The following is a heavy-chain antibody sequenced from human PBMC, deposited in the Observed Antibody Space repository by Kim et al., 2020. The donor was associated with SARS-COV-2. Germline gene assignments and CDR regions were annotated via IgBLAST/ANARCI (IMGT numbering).Heavy chain of an antibody. Sequence: GGSLRLSCVASGFTFSRRAMSWVRQAPGKGLEWIASVNNNNNPYYAGSVKGRFTASRDNTKDTFYLQMNSLRADDTALYYCAKDHPSGGWPTFDSWGQGTLVAVSS. D-gene: IGHD2-15*01. CDR3: AKDHPSGGWPTFDS. CDR2: VNNNNNP. V-gene: IGHV3-23*05. CDR1: GFTFSRRA. J-gene: IGHJ4*02.